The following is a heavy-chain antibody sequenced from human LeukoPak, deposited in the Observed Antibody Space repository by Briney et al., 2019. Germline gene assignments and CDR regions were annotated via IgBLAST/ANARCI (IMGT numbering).Heavy chain of an antibody. J-gene: IGHJ6*02. V-gene: IGHV3-43*01. CDR3: AKDKRELLWFGYGMDV. Sequence: GGSLRLSCAASGFTFDDYTMHWVRQAPGKGLEWVSLISWDGGSTYYADSVKGRFTISRDNSKNSLYLQMNSLRTEDTALYYCAKDKRELLWFGYGMDVWGQGTTVTVSS. CDR2: ISWDGGST. D-gene: IGHD3-10*01. CDR1: GFTFDDYT.